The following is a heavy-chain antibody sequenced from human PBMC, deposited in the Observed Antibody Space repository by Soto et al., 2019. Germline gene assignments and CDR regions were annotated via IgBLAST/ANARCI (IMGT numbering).Heavy chain of an antibody. Sequence: QVQLGQSGAEVKKPGSSVKVSCKASGGTFSSYAISWVRQAPGQGLEWMGGIIPIFGTANYAQKFQGRVTITADESTSTAYMELSSLRSDDTAVYYCARVEMVRGVIRGQEYYYYCMAVWGQGTTVTVSS. V-gene: IGHV1-69*01. D-gene: IGHD3-10*01. CDR2: IIPIFGTA. CDR1: GGTFSSYA. CDR3: ARVEMVRGVIRGQEYYYYCMAV. J-gene: IGHJ6*02.